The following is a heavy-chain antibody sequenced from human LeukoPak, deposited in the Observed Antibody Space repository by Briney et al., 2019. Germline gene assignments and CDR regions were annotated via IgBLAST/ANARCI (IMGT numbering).Heavy chain of an antibody. CDR1: GGTFSSYA. CDR2: IIPIFGTA. Sequence: SVEVSCKASGGTFSSYAISWVRQAPGQGLEWMGGIIPIFGTANYAQKFQGRVTITADESTSTAYMELSSLRSEDTAVYYCARGLLTTVTAFDYWGQGTLVTVSS. V-gene: IGHV1-69*13. J-gene: IGHJ4*02. CDR3: ARGLLTTVTAFDY. D-gene: IGHD4-17*01.